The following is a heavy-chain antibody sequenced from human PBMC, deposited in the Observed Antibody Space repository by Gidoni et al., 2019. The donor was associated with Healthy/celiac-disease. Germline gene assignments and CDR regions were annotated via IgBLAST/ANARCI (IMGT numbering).Heavy chain of an antibody. D-gene: IGHD5-18*01. Sequence: QVQLVESGGGVVQPGRSLRLSCAASGFTFSSYAMHWVRQAPGKGLEWVAVISYDGSNKYYADSVKGRFTISRDNSKNTLYLQMNSLRAEDTAVYYCARSGGRGYSYVHSPKIDYWGQGTLVTVSS. CDR1: GFTFSSYA. J-gene: IGHJ4*02. V-gene: IGHV3-30-3*01. CDR3: ARSGGRGYSYVHSPKIDY. CDR2: ISYDGSNK.